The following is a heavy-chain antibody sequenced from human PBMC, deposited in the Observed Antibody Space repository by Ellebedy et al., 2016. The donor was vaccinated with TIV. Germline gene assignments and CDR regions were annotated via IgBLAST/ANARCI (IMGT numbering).Heavy chain of an antibody. CDR1: GFTFSSYS. Sequence: GGSLRLXCAASGFTFSSYSMNWVRQAPGKGLEWVSSISSSSSYIYYADSVKGRFTISRDNAKNSLYLQMNSLRAEDTAVYYCARDSLGTPHDAFDIWGQGTMVTVSS. V-gene: IGHV3-21*01. J-gene: IGHJ3*02. CDR2: ISSSSSYI. D-gene: IGHD2-15*01. CDR3: ARDSLGTPHDAFDI.